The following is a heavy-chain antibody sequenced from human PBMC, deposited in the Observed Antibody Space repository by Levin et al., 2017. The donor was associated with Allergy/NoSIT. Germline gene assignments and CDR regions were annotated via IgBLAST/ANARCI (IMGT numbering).Heavy chain of an antibody. V-gene: IGHV5-51*01. D-gene: IGHD2-15*01. Sequence: GESLKISCKGSGYTFATYWIGWVRQMPGKGLEWMGVIYPGDSDTRYSPSFQDQVTISADKSISTAYLQWSSLKASDTAMYYCARRCSGGSCYSGDSYGVDVWGQGTTVIVSS. J-gene: IGHJ6*02. CDR1: GYTFATYW. CDR2: IYPGDSDT. CDR3: ARRCSGGSCYSGDSYGVDV.